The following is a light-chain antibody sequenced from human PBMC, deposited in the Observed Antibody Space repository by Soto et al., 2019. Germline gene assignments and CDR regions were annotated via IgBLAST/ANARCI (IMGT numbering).Light chain of an antibody. Sequence: EIVLTQSPATLSLSPGERATLSCRASQSVTTYLAWYRQKPGQAPRLLIYEASNRASGIPARFSGSGSGTDFTLTISSLEPEDFAVYYCQQRSIWPRSFGGGTRVEIK. J-gene: IGKJ4*01. CDR3: QQRSIWPRS. CDR1: QSVTTY. CDR2: EAS. V-gene: IGKV3-11*01.